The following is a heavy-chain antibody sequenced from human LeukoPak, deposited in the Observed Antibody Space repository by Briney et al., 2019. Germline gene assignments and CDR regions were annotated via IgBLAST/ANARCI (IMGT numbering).Heavy chain of an antibody. D-gene: IGHD3-10*02. CDR3: AKGLSPTRFPYCMDV. CDR1: GFTFGNYV. J-gene: IGHJ6*03. CDR2: IVSYGAVT. Sequence: GGSLRLSCAASGFTFGNYVMNWVRQAPGKGPEWVSSIVSYGAVTYYAESLKGRFIISRDNSKDTVYLQMNSLTAEDTAVYYCAKGLSPTRFPYCMDVWGKGTTVTVSS. V-gene: IGHV3-23*01.